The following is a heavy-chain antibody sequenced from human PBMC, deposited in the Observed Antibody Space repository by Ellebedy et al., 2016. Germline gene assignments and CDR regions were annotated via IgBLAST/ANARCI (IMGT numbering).Heavy chain of an antibody. Sequence: GESLKISCKASEYSFTSFYIGWVRQIPGKGLEWMGIIHPGDSDTRYSPSFQGQVTISAGKSISTAYLQWSSLKASDTAMYYCARREDTAMANAFDVWGQGTMVTVSS. CDR3: ARREDTAMANAFDV. CDR2: IHPGDSDT. J-gene: IGHJ3*01. V-gene: IGHV5-51*01. CDR1: EYSFTSFY. D-gene: IGHD5-18*01.